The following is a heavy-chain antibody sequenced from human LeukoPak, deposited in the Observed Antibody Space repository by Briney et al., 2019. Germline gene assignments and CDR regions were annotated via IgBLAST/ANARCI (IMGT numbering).Heavy chain of an antibody. Sequence: GGSLTLSCTASIFIYSNYETKCIPHSPGKGREGVSYIRNSGCTIYYADSVKARFTISRHNHENSVYLHMNSLRGEEKAVYYCARAQVVEPAAVQYYYFGMDVWGKGSKVTVSS. CDR3: ARAQVVEPAAVQYYYFGMDV. V-gene: IGHV3-48*03. J-gene: IGHJ6*01. CDR1: IFIYSNYE. D-gene: IGHD2-2*02. CDR2: IRNSGCTI.